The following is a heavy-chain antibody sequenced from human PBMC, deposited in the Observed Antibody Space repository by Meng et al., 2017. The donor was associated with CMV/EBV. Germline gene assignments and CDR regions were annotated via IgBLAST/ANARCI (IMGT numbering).Heavy chain of an antibody. J-gene: IGHJ4*02. CDR1: GFTFSSYA. V-gene: IGHV3-30*04. Sequence: GESLKISCAASGFTFSSYAMHWVRQAPGKGLEWVEVISYDGSNKYYADSVKGRFTISRDKSKNTLDLQMNSLRAEDTAVYYCARAFNYWGQGTLVTVSS. CDR3: ARAFNY. CDR2: ISYDGSNK.